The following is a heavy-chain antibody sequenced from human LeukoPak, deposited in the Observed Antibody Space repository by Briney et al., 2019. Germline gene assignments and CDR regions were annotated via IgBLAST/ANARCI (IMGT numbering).Heavy chain of an antibody. Sequence: GGSLRLSCAVSGFTFSRFAMNWVRQAPGKGLEWVSIISNSGTITSYADSVKGRFTISRDNTKNTVYLQMNSLRDEDTALYYCTTESFHFWGQGSLVAVSS. D-gene: IGHD3-10*01. CDR2: ISNSGTIT. CDR1: GFTFSRFA. V-gene: IGHV3-23*01. J-gene: IGHJ4*02. CDR3: TTESFHF.